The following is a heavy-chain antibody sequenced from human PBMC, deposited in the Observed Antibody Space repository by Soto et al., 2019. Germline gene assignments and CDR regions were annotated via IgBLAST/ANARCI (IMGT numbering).Heavy chain of an antibody. CDR2: TNTGGTT. Sequence: EVQVLATGGGSIQPGGSLRLSCAASGFTVNSNYMSWVRQAPGEGLQWVSITNTGGTTYYADSVKGRFTVSRDNSKNTLYLQMNSLRAEDTAVYYCAKGDGFILAVWGQGTTVSVSS. CDR3: AKGDGFILAV. V-gene: IGHV3-53*02. J-gene: IGHJ6*02. D-gene: IGHD1-26*01. CDR1: GFTVNSNY.